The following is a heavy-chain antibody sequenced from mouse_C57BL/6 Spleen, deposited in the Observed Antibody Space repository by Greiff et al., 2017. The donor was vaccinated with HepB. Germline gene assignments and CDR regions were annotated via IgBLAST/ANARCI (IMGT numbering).Heavy chain of an antibody. CDR3: ARDRDYYGTSFDY. J-gene: IGHJ2*01. CDR2: ISYDGSN. CDR1: GYSITSGYY. D-gene: IGHD1-1*01. Sequence: EVKLQESGPGLVKPSPSLSLTCSVTGYSITSGYYWNWIRQFPGNKLEWMGYISYDGSNNYNPSLKNRISITRDTSKNQFFLKLNSVTTEDTATYYCARDRDYYGTSFDYWGQGTTLTVSS. V-gene: IGHV3-6*01.